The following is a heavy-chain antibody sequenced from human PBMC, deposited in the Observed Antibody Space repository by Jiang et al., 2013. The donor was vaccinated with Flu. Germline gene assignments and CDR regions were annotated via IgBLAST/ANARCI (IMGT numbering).Heavy chain of an antibody. V-gene: IGHV4-39*01. D-gene: IGHD5-12*01. CDR2: VYYTNT. J-gene: IGHJ4*02. Sequence: GSGLVKPSETLSLTCTVSGGSVSSSLYYWGWIRQPPGKGLEWIGSVYYTNTYYNWSLKSRVTISVDTSKNQFSLKLSSVTAADTAVYYCARLRNSGYMYYPEYWGQGNPGRRLL. CDR1: GGSVSSSLYY. CDR3: ARLRNSGYMYYPEY.